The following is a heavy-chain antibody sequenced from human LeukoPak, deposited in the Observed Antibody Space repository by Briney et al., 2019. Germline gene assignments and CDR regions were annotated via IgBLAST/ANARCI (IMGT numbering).Heavy chain of an antibody. CDR2: INSDGRST. CDR3: ARDGYCSSTSCYDYYYGMDV. V-gene: IGHV3-74*01. D-gene: IGHD2-2*03. CDR1: GFTFSSYW. J-gene: IGHJ6*02. Sequence: PGGSLRLSCAASGFTFSSYWMHWVRQAPGKGLVGVSRINSDGRSTSYADSVKGRFTISRDNAKNTLYLQMNSLRAEDTAVYYCARDGYCSSTSCYDYYYGMDVWGQGTTVTVSS.